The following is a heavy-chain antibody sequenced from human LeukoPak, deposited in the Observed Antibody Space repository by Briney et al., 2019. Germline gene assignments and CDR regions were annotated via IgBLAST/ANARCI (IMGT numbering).Heavy chain of an antibody. J-gene: IGHJ5*02. D-gene: IGHD3-22*01. CDR3: ARALRSSGYGWFDP. CDR1: AGSISSGGYY. CDR2: IYYSGST. V-gene: IGHV4-31*03. Sequence: SQTLSLTCTVSAGSISSGGYYWSWIRQHPGEGLEWIGNIYYSGSTYYNPSLKSRLTISVDTSKNQFSLKLSSVTAADTAVYYCARALRSSGYGWFDPWGQGTLVTVSS.